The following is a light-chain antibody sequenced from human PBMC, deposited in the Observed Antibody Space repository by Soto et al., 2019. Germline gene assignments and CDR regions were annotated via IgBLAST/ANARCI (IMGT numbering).Light chain of an antibody. Sequence: EIVMTQSPATLSVSPGERATLSCRASQSVSSNFAWYQQKPGQAPRLLIYDASTRATGIPARFSGGGSGTEFTLTISSLQSEDFAVYYCQQYKKWPRTFGHGTKVDIK. CDR3: QQYKKWPRT. J-gene: IGKJ1*01. CDR1: QSVSSN. CDR2: DAS. V-gene: IGKV3-15*01.